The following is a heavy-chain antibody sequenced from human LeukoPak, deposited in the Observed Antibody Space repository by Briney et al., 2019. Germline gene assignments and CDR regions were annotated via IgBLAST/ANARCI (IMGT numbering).Heavy chain of an antibody. J-gene: IGHJ4*02. Sequence: SETLSLTCVVSGGSLSTHHWSWIRQSPGRGLEWIGYISDSGSTNYNPSLKSRVAISVDTSKNQFSLMLSSVTAADTAVYYCARGYDSSAYYPFNYWGQGTLVTVSS. V-gene: IGHV4-59*11. CDR2: ISDSGST. CDR3: ARGYDSSAYYPFNY. D-gene: IGHD3-22*01. CDR1: GGSLSTHH.